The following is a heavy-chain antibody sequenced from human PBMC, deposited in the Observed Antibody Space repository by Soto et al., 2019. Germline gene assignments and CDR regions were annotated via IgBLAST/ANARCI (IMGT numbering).Heavy chain of an antibody. CDR1: GYTFTSYG. CDR3: ARVLPPFDP. CDR2: INAYNGNT. Sequence: QVQLVQSGAEVKKPGASVKVSCKASGYTFTSYGISWVRQAPGKGLGWMGWINAYNGNTNYAQKLEGRVTRTTDTTTRTAYMELRSLRADAAAVYYWARVLPPFDPWGQGTLVTVSS. J-gene: IGHJ5*02. V-gene: IGHV1-18*01.